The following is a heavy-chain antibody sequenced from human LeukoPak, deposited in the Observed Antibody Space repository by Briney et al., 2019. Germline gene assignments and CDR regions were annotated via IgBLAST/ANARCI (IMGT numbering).Heavy chain of an antibody. CDR1: GFTFSSYD. D-gene: IGHD2-15*01. V-gene: IGHV3-13*01. CDR3: ARGSGSGGNAAFDP. CDR2: IGTAGDT. J-gene: IGHJ5*02. Sequence: GGSLRLSCAAYGFTFSSYDMHWVRQATGKGLEWVSAIGTAGDTYYPGSVKGRFTISRENAKNSLYLQMNSLRAGDTAVYYCARGSGSGGNAAFDPWGQGTLVTVSS.